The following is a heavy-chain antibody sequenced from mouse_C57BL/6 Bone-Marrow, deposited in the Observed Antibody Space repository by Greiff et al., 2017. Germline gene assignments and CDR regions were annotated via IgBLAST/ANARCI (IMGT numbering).Heavy chain of an antibody. CDR2: IDPSDSYT. J-gene: IGHJ1*03. CDR1: GYTFTSYW. CDR3: AREGPFYYYGSNWYFDV. D-gene: IGHD1-1*01. V-gene: IGHV1-50*01. Sequence: QVQLQQPGAELVKPGASVKLSCKASGYTFTSYWMQWVKHRPGQGLEWIGEIDPSDSYTNYNQKFKGKATLTVDTSSSTDYMQLSSLTSEDSAVYYCAREGPFYYYGSNWYFDVWGTGTTVTVSS.